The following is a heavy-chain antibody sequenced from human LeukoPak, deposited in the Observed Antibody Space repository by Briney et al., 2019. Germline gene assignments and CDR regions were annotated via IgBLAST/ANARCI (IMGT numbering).Heavy chain of an antibody. J-gene: IGHJ4*02. CDR2: MNHSGST. CDR1: GGSFSGYY. Sequence: PSVTLSLICAVYGGSFSGYYWSWIRESPGKGGVWIGEMNHSGSTNYNPSLKSRVTISVDTSKNQFSLQLSSVTAADTAVYYCAGTKSTSGSSLRHFDYWGQGTLVTVSS. D-gene: IGHD3-10*01. V-gene: IGHV4-34*01. CDR3: AGTKSTSGSSLRHFDY.